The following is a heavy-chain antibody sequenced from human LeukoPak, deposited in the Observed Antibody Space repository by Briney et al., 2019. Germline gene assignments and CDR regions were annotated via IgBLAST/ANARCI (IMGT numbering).Heavy chain of an antibody. D-gene: IGHD4-23*01. Sequence: GESLKISCKGSGYSFTSYWIGWVRQTPGKGLELMAIIYPGDSDTRYSPSFQGQVTISADRSISTAYLQWSSLKASDTAMYYCTRHPPGGNPLDYWGQGTLVTVSS. CDR2: IYPGDSDT. CDR3: TRHPPGGNPLDY. CDR1: GYSFTSYW. J-gene: IGHJ4*02. V-gene: IGHV5-51*01.